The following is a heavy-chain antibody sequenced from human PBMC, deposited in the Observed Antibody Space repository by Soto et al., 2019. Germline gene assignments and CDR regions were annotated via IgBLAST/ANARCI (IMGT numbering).Heavy chain of an antibody. CDR3: AREILGSSWSPFPEYYFDY. CDR2: IYYSGST. CDR1: GGSISSGGYY. V-gene: IGHV4-31*03. D-gene: IGHD6-13*01. J-gene: IGHJ4*02. Sequence: QVQLQESGPGLVKPSQTLSLTCTVSGGSISSGGYYWSWIRQHPGKGLEWIGYIYYSGSTYYNPSLKSRVTISVDTSKNQFSLKLSSVTAADTAVYYCAREILGSSWSPFPEYYFDYWGQGTLVTVSS.